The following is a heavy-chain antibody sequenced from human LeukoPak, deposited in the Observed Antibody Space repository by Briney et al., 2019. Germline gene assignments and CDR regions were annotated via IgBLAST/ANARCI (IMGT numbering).Heavy chain of an antibody. Sequence: GSLRLSCAASGFTFSSYAMSWVRQAPGKGLEWDSAISGSGGSTYYADSVKGRFTISRDNSKNTLYLQMNSLRVEDTAVYYCARESIVVVPTTMDDASDIWGQGTMVTVSS. CDR2: ISGSGGST. CDR1: GFTFSSYA. CDR3: ARESIVVVPTTMDDASDI. V-gene: IGHV3-23*01. J-gene: IGHJ3*02. D-gene: IGHD2-2*01.